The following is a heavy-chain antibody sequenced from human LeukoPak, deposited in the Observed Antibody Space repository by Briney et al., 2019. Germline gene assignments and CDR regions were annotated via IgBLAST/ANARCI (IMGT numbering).Heavy chain of an antibody. CDR1: GGSFSSYY. J-gene: IGHJ6*02. CDR2: IYSSGST. Sequence: PSETLSLTCAVYGGSFSSYYWSWIRQPPGKGLEWIGYIYSSGSTYCNPSLKSRVTISVDTSKNQFSLKLSSVTAADTAVYYCASADPEYCSSTSCYLYYYYGMDVWGQGTTVIVSS. CDR3: ASADPEYCSSTSCYLYYYYGMDV. V-gene: IGHV4-59*06. D-gene: IGHD2-2*01.